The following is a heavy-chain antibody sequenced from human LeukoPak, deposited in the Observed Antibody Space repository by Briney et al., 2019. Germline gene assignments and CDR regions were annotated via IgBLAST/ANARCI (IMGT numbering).Heavy chain of an antibody. D-gene: IGHD1-26*01. CDR2: LSGSDGST. CDR1: GFTFNNYA. Sequence: GGSLRLYCAASGFTFNNYAMSWVRQAPGKGLEWVSALSGSDGSTYYADSVKGRFTISRDNSKNTLYLQMNSLRAEDTALYYCAKDPNGSGSYSGPLDIWGQGTMVTVSS. V-gene: IGHV3-23*01. CDR3: AKDPNGSGSYSGPLDI. J-gene: IGHJ3*02.